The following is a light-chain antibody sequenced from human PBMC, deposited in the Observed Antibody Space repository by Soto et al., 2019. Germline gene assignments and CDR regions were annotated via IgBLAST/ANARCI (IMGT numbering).Light chain of an antibody. Sequence: QSALTQPASVSGSPGQSITISCTGTSSDVGGYNYVSWYQQHPGKAPKLMIYEFSNRPSGVSNRFSGSKSGNTASLTISGLQAEDEADYYCSSYTSSSTLDYVFGTGTKLTVL. CDR1: SSDVGGYNY. CDR2: EFS. J-gene: IGLJ1*01. V-gene: IGLV2-14*01. CDR3: SSYTSSSTLDYV.